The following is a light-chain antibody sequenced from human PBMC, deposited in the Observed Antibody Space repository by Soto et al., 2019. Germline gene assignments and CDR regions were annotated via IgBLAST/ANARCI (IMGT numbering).Light chain of an antibody. J-gene: IGLJ1*01. CDR3: SSYTSSSPYV. CDR2: EVS. Sequence: QSALTQPASVSGSPGQSITISCTGTSSDDGGYNYVSWYQQHPGKAPKLMIYEVSNRPSGVSNRFSGSKSGNTASLTVSGLQAEDEADYYCSSYTSSSPYVFRTRTKLTVL. CDR1: SSDDGGYNY. V-gene: IGLV2-14*01.